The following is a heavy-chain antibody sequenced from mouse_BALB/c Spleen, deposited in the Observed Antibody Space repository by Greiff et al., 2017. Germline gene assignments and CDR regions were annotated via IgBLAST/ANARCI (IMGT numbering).Heavy chain of an antibody. CDR2: ISSGSSTI. Sequence: EVQVVESGGGLVQPGGSRKLSCAASGSTFSSFGMHWVRQAPEKGLEWVAYISSGSSTIYYADTVKGRFTISRDNPKNTLFLQMTSLRSEDTAMYYCARLGTLTGTDYWGQGTTLTVSS. CDR1: GSTFSSFG. D-gene: IGHD4-1*01. V-gene: IGHV5-17*02. J-gene: IGHJ2*01. CDR3: ARLGTLTGTDY.